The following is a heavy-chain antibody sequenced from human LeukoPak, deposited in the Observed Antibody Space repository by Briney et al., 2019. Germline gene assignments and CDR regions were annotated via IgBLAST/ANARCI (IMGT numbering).Heavy chain of an antibody. Sequence: GGSLRLSCAASGFTFSSYWMSWVRQAPGKGLEWVANIKQDGSERYYVDSVKGRFTISRDNAKNSLYLQMDSLRAEDTAVYYCARPIRGYGPFHFQHWGQGTLVTVSS. CDR3: ARPIRGYGPFHFQH. CDR1: GFTFSSYW. CDR2: IKQDGSER. D-gene: IGHD3-10*01. J-gene: IGHJ1*01. V-gene: IGHV3-7*01.